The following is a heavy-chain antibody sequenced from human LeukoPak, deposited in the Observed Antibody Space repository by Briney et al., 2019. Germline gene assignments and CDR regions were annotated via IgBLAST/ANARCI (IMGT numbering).Heavy chain of an antibody. V-gene: IGHV4-34*01. Sequence: PSETLSLTCGVYGESLSGFYWSWIRQTPGKGLGWIGEINYSGSTNYNPSLKSRVTISIDTSKSQFSLKLSSVTAADTAVYSCARVDPTRGFDYWGQGTLVTVSS. D-gene: IGHD2-2*01. J-gene: IGHJ4*02. CDR2: INYSGST. CDR3: ARVDPTRGFDY. CDR1: GESLSGFY.